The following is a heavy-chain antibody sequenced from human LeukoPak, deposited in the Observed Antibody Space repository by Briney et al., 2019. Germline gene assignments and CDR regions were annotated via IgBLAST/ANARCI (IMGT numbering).Heavy chain of an antibody. V-gene: IGHV4-30-4*01. CDR1: GGSITSGDSY. CDR2: IYFAGST. J-gene: IGHJ4*02. CDR3: ASSGRPDY. D-gene: IGHD2-15*01. Sequence: SETLSLTCPVSGGSITSGDSYWSWIRQPPGKGLEWIEYIYFAGSTSYNPSLKSRVTISVDTSKNQFSLKLSSVTAADTAVYYCASSGRPDYWGQGTLVTVSS.